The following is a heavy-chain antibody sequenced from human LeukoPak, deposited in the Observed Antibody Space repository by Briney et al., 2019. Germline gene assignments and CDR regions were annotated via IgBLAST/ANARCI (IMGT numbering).Heavy chain of an antibody. CDR3: ATGERLVPAAMWFDY. J-gene: IGHJ4*02. D-gene: IGHD2-2*01. Sequence: ASVKVSCKASGYIYTDYYMHWVRQAPGQGCVWMGCINPKSGGRSHAQRLQGRGTMTRDTSISTAYMGLSRLRSDDTAVYYCATGERLVPAAMWFDYWGEGTLVTVSA. CDR1: GYIYTDYY. CDR2: INPKSGGR. V-gene: IGHV1-2*02.